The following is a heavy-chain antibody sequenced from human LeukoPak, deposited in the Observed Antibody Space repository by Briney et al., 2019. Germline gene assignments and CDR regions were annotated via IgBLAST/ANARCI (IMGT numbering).Heavy chain of an antibody. J-gene: IGHJ4*02. D-gene: IGHD6-19*01. V-gene: IGHV1-3*01. CDR1: GYTFTSYA. CDR2: INAGNGNT. Sequence: ASVKVSCKASGYTFTSYAMHWVRQAPGQRLEWMGWINAGNGNTKYSQKFQGRVTITRDTSASTAYMELSSLRSEDTAVYYCARDPAGSSGWYYWGQGTLVTVSS. CDR3: ARDPAGSSGWYY.